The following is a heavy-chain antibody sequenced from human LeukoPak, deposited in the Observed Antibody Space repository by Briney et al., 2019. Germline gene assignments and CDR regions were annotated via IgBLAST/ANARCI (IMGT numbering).Heavy chain of an antibody. V-gene: IGHV4-38-2*02. Sequence: SETLSLTCTVSGYSISSGYYWGWIRQPPGRGLEWIGSIYHSGSTYYNPSLKSRVTISVDTSKNQFSLKLSSVTAADTAVYYCARDRHWGQGTLVTVSS. CDR3: ARDRH. CDR1: GYSISSGYY. J-gene: IGHJ4*02. CDR2: IYHSGST.